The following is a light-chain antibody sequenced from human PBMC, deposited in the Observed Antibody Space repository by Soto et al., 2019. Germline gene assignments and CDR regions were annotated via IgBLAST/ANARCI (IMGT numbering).Light chain of an antibody. CDR2: GAS. V-gene: IGKV3-20*01. CDR3: QQYGSSPGT. Sequence: EIVVTQSPATLSVSPGERVTLSCRASQSVSSSLAWYQQRPGQAPRLLIYGASSRATGIPDRFSGSGSGTDFTLTISRVEPEDFAVYYCQQYGSSPGTFGQGTKVDIK. CDR1: QSVSSS. J-gene: IGKJ1*01.